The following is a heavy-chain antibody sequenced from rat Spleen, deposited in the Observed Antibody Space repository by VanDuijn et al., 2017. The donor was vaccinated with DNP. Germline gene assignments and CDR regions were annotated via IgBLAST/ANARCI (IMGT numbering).Heavy chain of an antibody. CDR1: GFTFSDYY. Sequence: EVQLVESGGGLVQPGRSTKLSCTVSGFTFSDYYMAWIRQAPTKGLEWVAYIRYDGGSTKYGDSVKGRFTISRDNAKNTLYLQMNSLRSEDMATYYCARWNSGHFDYWGQGVMVPVSS. V-gene: IGHV5-22*01. J-gene: IGHJ2*01. CDR3: ARWNSGHFDY. CDR2: IRYDGGST. D-gene: IGHD4-3*01.